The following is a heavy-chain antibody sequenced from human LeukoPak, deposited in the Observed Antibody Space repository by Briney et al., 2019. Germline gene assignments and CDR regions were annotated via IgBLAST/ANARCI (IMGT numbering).Heavy chain of an antibody. D-gene: IGHD3-22*01. CDR2: IHRSGTNK. Sequence: GQSLRLSWEVSAPTLSSYCINCVRQVQGKGLEWNSYIHRSGTNKKYADSMKGRFTISRDNAKHSLYMQMNRLRREDPAVYFGARDTSGYWFDPWGQGTLVTVSS. CDR3: ARDTSGYWFDP. V-gene: IGHV3-48*04. J-gene: IGHJ5*01. CDR1: APTLSSYC.